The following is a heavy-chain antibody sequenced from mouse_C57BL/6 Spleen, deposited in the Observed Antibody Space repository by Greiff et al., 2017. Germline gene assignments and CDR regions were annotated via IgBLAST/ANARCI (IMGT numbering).Heavy chain of an antibody. V-gene: IGHV1-39*01. CDR3: ARYYYGSSFDY. J-gene: IGHJ2*01. CDR1: GYSFTDYN. D-gene: IGHD1-1*01. CDR2: ISPNYGTT. Sequence: VQLQQSGPELVKPGASVKISCKASGYSFTDYNMNWVKQSNGKSLEWIGVISPNYGTTNYNQKFKGNAKLTVVQSSSTAYMQLNILTSEDSAVYYCARYYYGSSFDYWGQGTTLTVSS.